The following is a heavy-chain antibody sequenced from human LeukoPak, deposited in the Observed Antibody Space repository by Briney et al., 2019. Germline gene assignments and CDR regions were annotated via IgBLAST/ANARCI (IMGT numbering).Heavy chain of an antibody. CDR2: INPNSGGT. CDR3: ARDLRTPYHYGMNV. CDR1: GYTFIGYY. J-gene: IGHJ6*02. V-gene: IGHV1-2*02. D-gene: IGHD1-1*01. Sequence: ASVKVSCKASGYTFIGYYMHWVRQAPGQGLEWMGWINPNSGGTNYAQKFQGRVTMTRDTSINTAYMELSGLTSDDTAIYYCARDLRTPYHYGMNVWGQGTTVTVSS.